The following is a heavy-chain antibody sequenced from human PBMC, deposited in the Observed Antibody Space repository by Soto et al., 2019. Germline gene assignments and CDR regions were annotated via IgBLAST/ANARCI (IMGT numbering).Heavy chain of an antibody. D-gene: IGHD2-15*01. CDR3: ARDILFAY. V-gene: IGHV1-3*01. CDR2: INAGNGNT. CDR1: GYTFTSYA. Sequence: ASLKVSCKASGYTFTSYAMHWVRQAPGQRLEWMGWINAGNGNTKYSQKFQGRVTITRDTSASTAYMELSSQRSEDTAVYYCARDILFAYWGQGTLVTVSS. J-gene: IGHJ4*02.